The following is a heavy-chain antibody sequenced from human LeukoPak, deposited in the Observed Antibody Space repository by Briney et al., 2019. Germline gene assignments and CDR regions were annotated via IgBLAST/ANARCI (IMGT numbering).Heavy chain of an antibody. CDR1: GFTFSNHW. J-gene: IGHJ4*02. V-gene: IGHV3-7*03. CDR3: VRHSVGPDY. Sequence: GSLRLSCATSGFTFSNHWMSWVRQAPGKGLEGVANIKQDGNEKHYGGPVKGRFTISRDNAKDSLYLQMNSLKVEDTAVYYCVRHSVGPDYWGQGTLVTVSS. CDR2: IKQDGNEK.